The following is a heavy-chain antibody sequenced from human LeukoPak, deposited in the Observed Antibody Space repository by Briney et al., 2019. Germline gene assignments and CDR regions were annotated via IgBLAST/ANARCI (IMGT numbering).Heavy chain of an antibody. D-gene: IGHD3-3*01. CDR2: ISSSCSTI. V-gene: IGHV3-11*04. Sequence: GGSLRLSCAASGFTFSDYYLSWIRQAPGKGLEWVSYISSSCSTIYYADSVKGRFTISRDNAKNSLYLQMNSLRAEDTAVYYCARAGNYYDFWSGYYSFDYWGQGTLVTVSS. J-gene: IGHJ4*02. CDR1: GFTFSDYY. CDR3: ARAGNYYDFWSGYYSFDY.